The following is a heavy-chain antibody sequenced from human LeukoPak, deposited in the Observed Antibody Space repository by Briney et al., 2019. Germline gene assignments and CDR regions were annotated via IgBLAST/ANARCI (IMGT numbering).Heavy chain of an antibody. D-gene: IGHD5-24*01. J-gene: IGHJ4*02. V-gene: IGHV4-61*02. CDR3: ARARDAYNIDN. Sequence: SQTLSLTCTVSGGSVSNGSYYWSWIRQPAGKGLEWIGRIYTSGSTDLNPSLKSRVTITIDTSKNQFSLNLSSVTAADTAIYYCARARDAYNIDNWGQGTLVTVSS. CDR1: GGSVSNGSYY. CDR2: IYTSGST.